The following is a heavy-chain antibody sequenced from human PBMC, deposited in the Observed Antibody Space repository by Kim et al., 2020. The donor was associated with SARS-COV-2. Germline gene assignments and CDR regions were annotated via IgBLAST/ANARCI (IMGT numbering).Heavy chain of an antibody. V-gene: IGHV4-34*01. CDR2: INHSGST. J-gene: IGHJ4*02. CDR1: GGSFSGYY. D-gene: IGHD3-22*01. CDR3: ARGPGDYYDSSGYSIY. Sequence: SETLSLTCAVYGGSFSGYYWSWIRQPPGKGLEWIGEINHSGSTNYNPSLKSRVTISVDTSKNQFSLKLSSVTAADTAVYYCARGPGDYYDSSGYSIYWGQGTLVTVSS.